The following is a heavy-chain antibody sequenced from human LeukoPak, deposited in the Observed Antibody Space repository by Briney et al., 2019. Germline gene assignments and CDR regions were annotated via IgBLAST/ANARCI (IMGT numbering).Heavy chain of an antibody. CDR2: IYSSGST. CDR1: GLTVSSTY. J-gene: IGHJ4*02. CDR3: TRTFLSGDGYKVGYFDY. Sequence: GGSLRLSCAASGLTVSSTYMSWVRQAPGKGLEWVSLIYSSGSTYYADSVKGRFTISRDNSKKTLFLQMNSLTAEDTAMYYCTRTFLSGDGYKVGYFDYWGQGTLVTVSS. V-gene: IGHV3-53*01. D-gene: IGHD5-24*01.